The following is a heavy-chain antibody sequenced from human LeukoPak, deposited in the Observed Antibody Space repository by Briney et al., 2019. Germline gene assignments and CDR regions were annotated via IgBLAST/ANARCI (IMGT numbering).Heavy chain of an antibody. CDR3: ARDCSTTTCYKAFDY. D-gene: IGHD2-2*02. Sequence: GGSLRLSCAASAFTFNSSAMSWVRQAPGKGLEWVSAISASGASTFYADFVKGRFTFSRDNSKNTLYLQMNSLRAEDTAVYYCARDCSTTTCYKAFDYWGQGTLVTVSS. V-gene: IGHV3-23*01. CDR2: ISASGAST. J-gene: IGHJ4*02. CDR1: AFTFNSSA.